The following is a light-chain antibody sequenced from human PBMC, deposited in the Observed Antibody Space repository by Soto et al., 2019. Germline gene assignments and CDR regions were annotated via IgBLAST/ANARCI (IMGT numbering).Light chain of an antibody. CDR2: GAS. CDR1: QSISTY. Sequence: DIQMTQSPSSLSASVGERVTITCRASQSISTYLNWYLQKPGKAPNLLIYGASSLQSGVPSRFSGSKSKTDSNITNSSLQPVDFATYNSQQTYITPRTFGQGTKVEIK. J-gene: IGKJ1*01. V-gene: IGKV1-39*01. CDR3: QQTYITPRT.